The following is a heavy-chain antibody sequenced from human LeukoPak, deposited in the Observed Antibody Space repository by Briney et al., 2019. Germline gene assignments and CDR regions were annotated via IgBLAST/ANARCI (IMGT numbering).Heavy chain of an antibody. CDR3: AELGITMIGGV. CDR1: GFTFSSYW. CDR2: IKQDGSEK. Sequence: GGSLRLSCADSGFTFSSYWISWVLQAPGKGLEWVANIKQDGSEKYYVDSVKGRFTISRDNAKNSLYLQMNSLRAEDTAVYYCAELGITMIGGVWGKGTTVTISS. J-gene: IGHJ6*04. D-gene: IGHD3-10*02. V-gene: IGHV3-7*02.